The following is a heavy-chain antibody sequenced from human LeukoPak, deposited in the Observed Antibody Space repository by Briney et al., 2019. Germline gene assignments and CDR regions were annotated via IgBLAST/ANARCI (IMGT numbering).Heavy chain of an antibody. Sequence: SETLSLTCTVSGGSISSSSYYWGWIRQPPGKGLEWIGSIYYSGSTYYNPSLKSRVTISVDTSKNQFSLKLSSVTAADTAVYYCARDDGDYNLDAFDIWGQGTMVTVSS. J-gene: IGHJ3*02. CDR1: GGSISSSSYY. V-gene: IGHV4-39*07. CDR3: ARDDGDYNLDAFDI. CDR2: IYYSGST. D-gene: IGHD4-17*01.